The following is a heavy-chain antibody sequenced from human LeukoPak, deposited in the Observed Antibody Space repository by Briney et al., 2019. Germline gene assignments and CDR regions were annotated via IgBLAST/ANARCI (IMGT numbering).Heavy chain of an antibody. CDR2: ISPEGSDK. CDR3: ARVQVAVQSVFDYFDY. V-gene: IGHV3-7*01. CDR1: GFGFSDAW. D-gene: IGHD2-2*01. J-gene: IGHJ4*02. Sequence: PGGSLRLSCAASGFGFSDAWMRWVRQAPGKGLEWVANISPEGSDKYYKDSVKGRFTVSRDNAKDSLYLQMNSLRAEDTAVYFCARVQVAVQSVFDYFDYWGQGTLVTVSS.